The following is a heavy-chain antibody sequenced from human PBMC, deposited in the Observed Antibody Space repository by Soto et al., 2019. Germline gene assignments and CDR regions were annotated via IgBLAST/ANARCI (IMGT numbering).Heavy chain of an antibody. D-gene: IGHD2-21*02. J-gene: IGHJ6*02. Sequence: QVQLVESGGGVVQPGRSLRLSCATSGFTFRSYGMHWVRQAPGKGLEWLAVISNDGNKKFFADSMKGRLTLSRDNARNTVYLQSNSLRAEDTAVYFCGKDTLDCSGGDCPLYYYSGMDVWGQGTTVAVSS. CDR3: GKDTLDCSGGDCPLYYYSGMDV. CDR2: ISNDGNKK. V-gene: IGHV3-30*18. CDR1: GFTFRSYG.